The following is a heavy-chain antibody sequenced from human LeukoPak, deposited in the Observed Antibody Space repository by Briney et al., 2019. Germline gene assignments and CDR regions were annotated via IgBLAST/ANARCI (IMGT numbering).Heavy chain of an antibody. J-gene: IGHJ4*02. CDR3: ARDSYCSSTSCYGFDY. CDR2: ISSSSSYI. V-gene: IGHV3-21*01. CDR1: GFTFGSYS. D-gene: IGHD2-2*01. Sequence: GGSLRLSCAASGFTFGSYSMNWVRQAPGKGLEWVSSISSSSSYIYYADSVKGRFTISRDNAKNSLYLQMNSLRAEDTAVYYCARDSYCSSTSCYGFDYWGQGTLVTVSS.